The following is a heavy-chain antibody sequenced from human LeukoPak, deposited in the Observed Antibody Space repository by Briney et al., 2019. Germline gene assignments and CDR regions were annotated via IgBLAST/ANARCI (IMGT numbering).Heavy chain of an antibody. V-gene: IGHV1-69*13. D-gene: IGHD3-10*01. CDR3: ATHMVRGVSTYFDY. J-gene: IGHJ4*02. CDR2: IIPIFGTA. CDR1: GGTFSSYA. Sequence: AASVKVSCKASGGTFSSYAISWVRQAPGQGLEWMGGIIPIFGTANYAQKFQGRVTITADESTSTAYMELSSLRPEDTAVYYCATHMVRGVSTYFDYWGQGTLVTVSS.